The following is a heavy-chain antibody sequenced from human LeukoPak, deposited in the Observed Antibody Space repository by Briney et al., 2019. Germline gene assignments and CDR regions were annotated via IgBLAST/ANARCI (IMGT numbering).Heavy chain of an antibody. Sequence: ASVKVSFKASGYTFTSYDINWVRQATGPGLEWMGWINPNSGNTGYEQKFPGRVTITRNTYISTAYVELSSLRSEDTAGYYCARGYNYGGSSGYYFSSTWFDPWGQGTLVTVSS. CDR1: GYTFTSYD. J-gene: IGHJ5*02. CDR3: ARGYNYGGSSGYYFSSTWFDP. D-gene: IGHD3-22*01. CDR2: INPNSGNT. V-gene: IGHV1-8*03.